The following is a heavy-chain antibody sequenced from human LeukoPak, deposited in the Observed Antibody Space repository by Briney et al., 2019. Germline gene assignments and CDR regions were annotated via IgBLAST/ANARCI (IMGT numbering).Heavy chain of an antibody. V-gene: IGHV1-46*01. J-gene: IGHJ3*02. CDR3: ARLTGELLRSLHAFDI. Sequence: ASVKVSCKASGYTFTSYYMHWVRQAPGQGLEWMGIINPSGGSTSYAQKFQGRVTMTRDTSTSTAYMELSSLRSEGTAVYYCARLTGELLRSLHAFDIWGQGTMVTVSS. D-gene: IGHD1-26*01. CDR1: GYTFTSYY. CDR2: INPSGGST.